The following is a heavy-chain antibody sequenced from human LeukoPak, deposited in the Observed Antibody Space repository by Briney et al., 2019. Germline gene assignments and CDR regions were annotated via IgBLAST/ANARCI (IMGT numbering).Heavy chain of an antibody. D-gene: IGHD1-26*01. CDR2: IYYSGST. CDR3: ARGPRLQWDLMLVPFDP. V-gene: IGHV4-59*12. CDR1: GGSISSYY. J-gene: IGHJ5*02. Sequence: PSETLSLTCTVSGGSISSYYWSWIRQPPGKGLEWIGYIYYSGSTNYNPSLKSRVTISVDTSKNQFSLKLSSVTAADTAVYYCARGPRLQWDLMLVPFDPWGQGTLVTVSS.